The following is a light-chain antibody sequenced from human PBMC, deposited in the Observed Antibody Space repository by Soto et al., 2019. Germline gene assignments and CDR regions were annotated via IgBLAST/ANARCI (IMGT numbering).Light chain of an antibody. J-gene: IGKJ1*01. Sequence: ESVLTQSPGTLSLSPGESATLSCRASQSVSTHLAWYQQKPGQAPRLLIYDASNRAPGIPARFSGSGSGTDFTLTISRLEAEDFAVYYCQQYGDSPRVFGQGTKVDI. CDR1: QSVSTH. CDR2: DAS. V-gene: IGKV3-20*01. CDR3: QQYGDSPRV.